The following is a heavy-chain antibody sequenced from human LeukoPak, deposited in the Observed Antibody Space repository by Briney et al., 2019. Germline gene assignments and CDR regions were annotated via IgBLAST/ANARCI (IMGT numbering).Heavy chain of an antibody. V-gene: IGHV3-74*01. CDR3: AREVIAAAGNCDY. D-gene: IGHD6-13*01. Sequence: GGSLRLSCAAAGFTFSSYWMHWVRQAPGKGLVWVSRINTDGSSTSYADSVKGRFTTSRDNAKNTLYLQMISLRAEDTAVYYCAREVIAAAGNCDYWGQGTLVTVSS. J-gene: IGHJ4*02. CDR1: GFTFSSYW. CDR2: INTDGSST.